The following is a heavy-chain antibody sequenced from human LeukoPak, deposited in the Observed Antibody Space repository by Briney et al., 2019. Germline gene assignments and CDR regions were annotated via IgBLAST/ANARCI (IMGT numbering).Heavy chain of an antibody. V-gene: IGHV4-30-4*01. J-gene: IGHJ3*01. CDR2: IYDGGNP. CDR3: VKQWLRNAFDL. D-gene: IGHD3-22*01. Sequence: SQTVSLPCCVSGLSISCGDYFWSWIRPPPGKGLEGIGYIYDGGNPYYTPPLKSRVTISVHTPKHQFSLRQRSVPAADTAVYYCVKQWLRNAFDLWGQGTMVTVSS. CDR1: GLSISCGDYF.